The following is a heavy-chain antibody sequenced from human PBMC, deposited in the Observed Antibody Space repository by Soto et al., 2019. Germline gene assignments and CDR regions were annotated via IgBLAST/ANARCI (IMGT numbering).Heavy chain of an antibody. CDR1: GGSISSYY. Sequence: SETLSLTCTVSGGSISSYYRSWIRQPPGKGLEWIGYIYYSGSTNYNPSLKSRVTISVDTSKNQFSLKLSSVTAADTAVYYCARARSIAARRVGYYYYYYMDVWGKGTTVTVSS. J-gene: IGHJ6*03. V-gene: IGHV4-59*01. D-gene: IGHD6-6*01. CDR2: IYYSGST. CDR3: ARARSIAARRVGYYYYYYMDV.